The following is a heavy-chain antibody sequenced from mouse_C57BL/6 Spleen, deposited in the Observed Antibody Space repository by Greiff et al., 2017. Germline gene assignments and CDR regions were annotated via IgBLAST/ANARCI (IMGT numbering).Heavy chain of an antibody. CDR3: ATFITTVVVDFDYAMDY. CDR1: GYTFTSYW. CDR2: INPSSGYT. V-gene: IGHV1-7*01. J-gene: IGHJ4*01. D-gene: IGHD1-1*01. Sequence: QVQLKESGAELAKPGASVTLSCKASGYTFTSYWMHWVKQRPGQGLEWIGYINPSSGYTKYNQKFKDKATLTADKSSITAYMQLSSLTYEDSAVYYCATFITTVVVDFDYAMDYWGQGTSVTVSS.